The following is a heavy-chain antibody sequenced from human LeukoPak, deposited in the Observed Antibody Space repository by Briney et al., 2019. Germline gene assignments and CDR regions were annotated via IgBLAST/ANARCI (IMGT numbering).Heavy chain of an antibody. D-gene: IGHD3-9*01. Sequence: PSQTLSLTCTVSGGSISSGDYYWSWIRQPPGKGLEWIGYIYYSGSTYYNPSLKSRVTISVDTPKNQFSLKLSSVTAADTAVYYCARVPLDILTGYYPGDYWGQGTLVTVSS. CDR2: IYYSGST. CDR1: GGSISSGDYY. V-gene: IGHV4-30-4*08. J-gene: IGHJ4*02. CDR3: ARVPLDILTGYYPGDY.